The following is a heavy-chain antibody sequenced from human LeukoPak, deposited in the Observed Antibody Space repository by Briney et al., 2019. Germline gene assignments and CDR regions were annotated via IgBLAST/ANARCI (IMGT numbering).Heavy chain of an antibody. V-gene: IGHV4-38-2*01. CDR1: GDSISSGYY. D-gene: IGHD3-16*01. Sequence: PSETLSLTCAVSGDSISSGYYWGWIRQPPGKGLEWIGNIYHSGTTYYNPSLKSRVTISVDTSKNRFSLRLTSVTAADTAMYYCARLRGTPFDYWGQGTLVTVSS. CDR3: ARLRGTPFDY. J-gene: IGHJ4*02. CDR2: IYHSGTT.